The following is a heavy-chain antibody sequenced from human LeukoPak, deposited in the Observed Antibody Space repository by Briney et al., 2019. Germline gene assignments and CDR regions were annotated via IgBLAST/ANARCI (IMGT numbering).Heavy chain of an antibody. J-gene: IGHJ4*02. CDR3: STDSTIVY. D-gene: IGHD3-9*01. CDR1: GFTFSNYG. Sequence: GGSLRLSCAASGFTFSNYGMHWVRQAPGKGLECVAVISNDGSNKYYADSVKGRFSISRDNSKNTLYLQMNSLKTEDTAVYYCSTDSTIVYWGQGTLVTVSS. V-gene: IGHV3-30*03. CDR2: ISNDGSNK.